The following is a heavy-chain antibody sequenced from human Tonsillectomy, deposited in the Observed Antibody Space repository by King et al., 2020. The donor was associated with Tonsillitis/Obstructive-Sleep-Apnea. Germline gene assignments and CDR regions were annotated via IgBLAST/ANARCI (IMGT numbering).Heavy chain of an antibody. V-gene: IGHV1-69*09. D-gene: IGHD3-3*01. Sequence: QLVQSGAEVKKPGSSVKVSCKASGRTFSSYAISWVRQAPGQGLEWMGRIIPVLDIANYAQKFQGRVTITADKSTSTAYMVLSSLRSEDTAIYYCAIPLNFWSGSDDAFDIWGQGTMVTVSS. J-gene: IGHJ3*02. CDR3: AIPLNFWSGSDDAFDI. CDR2: IIPVLDIA. CDR1: GRTFSSYA.